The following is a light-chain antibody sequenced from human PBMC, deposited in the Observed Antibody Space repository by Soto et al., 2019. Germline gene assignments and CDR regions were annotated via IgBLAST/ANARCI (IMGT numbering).Light chain of an antibody. J-gene: IGKJ2*01. CDR1: QGISSY. Sequence: ELTQTPSSLSASVGDRVTITCRASQGISSYLAWYQQKPGKAPKLLIYAASTLQSGVPSRFSGSGSGTDFTLTISSLQPEDFANYYCQQLNSYTLTFGQGTKVDIK. V-gene: IGKV1-9*01. CDR2: AAS. CDR3: QQLNSYTLT.